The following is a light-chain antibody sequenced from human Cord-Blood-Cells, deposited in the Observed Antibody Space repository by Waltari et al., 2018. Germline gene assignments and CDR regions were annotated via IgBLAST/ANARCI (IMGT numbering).Light chain of an antibody. Sequence: IQLTQSPSSLSASVGDRVTITCRASQGISSYLAWYQQKPGKAPKLLIYAASTLQSGVPSRFSGSGSGTDVTLTISSLQPEDFATYYCQQLNRYPYTFGQGTKLEIK. CDR3: QQLNRYPYT. CDR2: AAS. CDR1: QGISSY. V-gene: IGKV1-9*01. J-gene: IGKJ2*01.